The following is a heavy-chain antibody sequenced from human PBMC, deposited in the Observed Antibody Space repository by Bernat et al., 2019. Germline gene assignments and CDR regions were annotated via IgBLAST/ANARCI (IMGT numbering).Heavy chain of an antibody. CDR1: GGSISSSNW. Sequence: QVQLQESGPGLVKPSGTLSLTCAVSGGSISSSNWWSWVRQPPGKGLEWIGEIYHSGSFKYNPSLKSRVTISVDKSKNHFSLKLTSVTAAATAVYYWARGIAVAATSYNWFDPWGQGTLVTVSS. CDR2: IYHSGSF. D-gene: IGHD6-19*01. CDR3: ARGIAVAATSYNWFDP. J-gene: IGHJ5*02. V-gene: IGHV4-4*02.